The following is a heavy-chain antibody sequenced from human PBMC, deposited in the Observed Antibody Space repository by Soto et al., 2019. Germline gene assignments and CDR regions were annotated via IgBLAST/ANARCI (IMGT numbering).Heavy chain of an antibody. Sequence: EVHLVESGGALVQPGGSLRLSCAASGFTVSNFYMSWVRQAPGKGLEWVSVIDSGGNTNYADSVRARFTISRDNSKNTVYLQMNMLRVEDTAVYYCARDGSARPEEYWGQGTLVTVSS. D-gene: IGHD3-10*01. J-gene: IGHJ4*02. CDR2: IDSGGNT. V-gene: IGHV3-66*01. CDR3: ARDGSARPEEY. CDR1: GFTVSNFY.